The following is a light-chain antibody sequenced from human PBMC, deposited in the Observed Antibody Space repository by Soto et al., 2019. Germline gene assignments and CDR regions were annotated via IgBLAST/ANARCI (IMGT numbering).Light chain of an antibody. J-gene: IGKJ3*01. CDR1: QTISSY. V-gene: IGKV1-39*01. CDR2: STS. CDR3: QQSYSAPLT. Sequence: DIQMTQSPPSLSASVGDRVTITCRASQTISSYLTWYQQKPGKAPKLLIYSTSTLQSGVPSRFSGSGSGTDFTLTISGLQPEDFANYDCQQSYSAPLTFGPGTRVDLK.